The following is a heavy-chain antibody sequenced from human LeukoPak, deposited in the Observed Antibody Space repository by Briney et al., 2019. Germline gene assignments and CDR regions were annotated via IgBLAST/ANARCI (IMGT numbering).Heavy chain of an antibody. V-gene: IGHV1-69*13. J-gene: IGHJ4*02. CDR1: GGTFSSYA. D-gene: IGHD2-15*01. Sequence: ASVKVSCKASGGTFSSYAISWVRQAPGQGLEWMGGIIPIFGTANYAQKFQGRVTITADESTSTAYMELSSLRSEDTAVYYCARYQVALYYFDYWGQGTLVTVSS. CDR2: IIPIFGTA. CDR3: ARYQVALYYFDY.